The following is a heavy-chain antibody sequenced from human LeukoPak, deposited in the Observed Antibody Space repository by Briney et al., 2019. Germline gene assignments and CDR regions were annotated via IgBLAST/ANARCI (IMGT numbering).Heavy chain of an antibody. CDR1: GYTFTSYY. CDR2: INPSGGST. D-gene: IGHD6-13*01. J-gene: IGHJ6*03. V-gene: IGHV1-46*01. CDR3: ARDPGIAAAGTILFYYYYYMDV. Sequence: ASVKVSCKASGYTFTSYYMHWVRQAPGQGLEWKGIINPSGGSTSYAQKFQGRVTMTRDTSTSTVYMELSSLRSEDTAVYYCARDPGIAAAGTILFYYYYYMDVWGKGTTVTISS.